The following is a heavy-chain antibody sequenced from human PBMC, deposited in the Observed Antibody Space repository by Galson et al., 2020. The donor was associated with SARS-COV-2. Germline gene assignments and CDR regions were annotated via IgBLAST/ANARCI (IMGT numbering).Heavy chain of an antibody. CDR1: GGSISSSSYY. J-gene: IGHJ6*03. Sequence: SETLSLTCTVSGGSISSSSYYWGWIRQPPGKGLEWIGSIYYSGSTYYNPSLKSRVTISVDTSKNQFSLKLSSVTAADTAVYYCARLTDYYDRSGLHYYDYYYMDVWGKGTTVTVSS. D-gene: IGHD3-22*01. CDR2: IYYSGST. V-gene: IGHV4-39*07. CDR3: ARLTDYYDRSGLHYYDYYYMDV.